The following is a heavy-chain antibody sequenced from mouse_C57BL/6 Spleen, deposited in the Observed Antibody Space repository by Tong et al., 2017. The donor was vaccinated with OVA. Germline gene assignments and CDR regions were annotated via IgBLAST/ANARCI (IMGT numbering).Heavy chain of an antibody. J-gene: IGHJ3*01. CDR2: INPYNGDT. CDR1: GYSFTGYF. CDR3: AREGNYSNSPRVFAY. V-gene: IGHV1-20*01. Sequence: EVQLQESGPELVKPGDSVKISCKASGYSFTGYFMNWVMQSHGKSLEWIGRINPYNGDTFYNQKFKGKATLTVDKSSSTAHMELRSLTSEDSAVYYCAREGNYSNSPRVFAYWGQGTLVTVSA. D-gene: IGHD2-5*01.